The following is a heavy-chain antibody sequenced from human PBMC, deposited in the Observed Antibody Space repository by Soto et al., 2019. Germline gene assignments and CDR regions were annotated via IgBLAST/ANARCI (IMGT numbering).Heavy chain of an antibody. CDR3: ARRHSSGYYSSFDY. Sequence: EVQLVESGGGLVQSGGSLRLSCAASGFTFSSYSMNWVRQAPGKGLEWVSYISSSSSTIYYADSVKGRFTISRDNAKNSLYLQMNSLRAEDTAVYYCARRHSSGYYSSFDYWGQGTLVTVSS. V-gene: IGHV3-48*01. J-gene: IGHJ4*02. CDR2: ISSSSSTI. CDR1: GFTFSSYS. D-gene: IGHD3-22*01.